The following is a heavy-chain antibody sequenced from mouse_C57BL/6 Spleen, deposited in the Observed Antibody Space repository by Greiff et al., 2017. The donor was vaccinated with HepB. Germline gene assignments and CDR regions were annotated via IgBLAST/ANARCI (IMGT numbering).Heavy chain of an antibody. J-gene: IGHJ4*01. D-gene: IGHD2-1*01. CDR1: GFTFTDYY. Sequence: EVMLVESGGGLVQPGGSLSLSCAASGFTFTDYYMSWVRQPPGKALEWLGFIRNKANGYTTEYSASVKGRFTISSDNSQSILYLQMNALRAEDSATYYCARDGNYADYAMDYWGQGTSVTVSS. V-gene: IGHV7-3*01. CDR2: IRNKANGYTT. CDR3: ARDGNYADYAMDY.